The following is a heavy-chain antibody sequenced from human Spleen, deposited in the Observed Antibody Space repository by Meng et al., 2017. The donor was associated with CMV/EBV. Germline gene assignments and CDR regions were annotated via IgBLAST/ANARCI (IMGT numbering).Heavy chain of an antibody. J-gene: IGHJ4*02. Sequence: GESLKISCAASGFTFSSYGMHWVRQAPGKGLEWVSSISRSTSYIHYADSVKGRFTISRDNAKNTLYLQMNSLRAEDTAMYYCARDYDGTTTGGGHWGQGTLVTVSS. D-gene: IGHD1-7*01. V-gene: IGHV3-21*01. CDR3: ARDYDGTTTGGGH. CDR2: ISRSTSYI. CDR1: GFTFSSYG.